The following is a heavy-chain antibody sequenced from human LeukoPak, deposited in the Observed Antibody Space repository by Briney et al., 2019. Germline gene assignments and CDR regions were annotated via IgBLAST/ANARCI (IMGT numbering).Heavy chain of an antibody. V-gene: IGHV3-30-3*01. J-gene: IGHJ4*02. Sequence: GGSLRLSCAASGFTFRDYVIHWVRQAPGKGLEWVAVTSSDLNVKLYADSVRGRFTISRDNSRSTLYLQMNSLRPEDTAIYYCAREGYYGSGSPPSLYFDYWGQGTLVTVSS. CDR1: GFTFRDYV. CDR2: TSSDLNVK. D-gene: IGHD3-10*01. CDR3: AREGYYGSGSPPSLYFDY.